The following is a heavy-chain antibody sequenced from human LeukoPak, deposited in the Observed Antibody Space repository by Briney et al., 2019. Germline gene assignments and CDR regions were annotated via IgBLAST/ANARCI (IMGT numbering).Heavy chain of an antibody. CDR2: IYPGDSDT. CDR3: ARVKSAYFDAFDI. V-gene: IGHV5-51*01. J-gene: IGHJ3*02. CDR1: GYSFTTSW. Sequence: GESLKISCKGSGYSFTTSWIGWVRQMPGKGLEWMGIIYPGDSDTRYSPSFQGQVTISADKSISTAYLQWSSLKASDTAMYYCARVKSAYFDAFDIWGQGTVVTVSS. D-gene: IGHD3-3*01.